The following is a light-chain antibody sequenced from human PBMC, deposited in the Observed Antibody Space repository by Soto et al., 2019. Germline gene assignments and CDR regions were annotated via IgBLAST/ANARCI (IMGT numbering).Light chain of an antibody. J-gene: IGKJ4*01. CDR2: KAS. Sequence: DIQMTQSPSTLSASVGDRVIITCRAGKTISQWLAWYQQKPGGAPKLLIYKASVLESGVQSRFSGSGSGTEFTLTISGLQPDDFATYFCQQYSTYPSLTFGGGTKVEIK. V-gene: IGKV1-5*03. CDR1: KTISQW. CDR3: QQYSTYPSLT.